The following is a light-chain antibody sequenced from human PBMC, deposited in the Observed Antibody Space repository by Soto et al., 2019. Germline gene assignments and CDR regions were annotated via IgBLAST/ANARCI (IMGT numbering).Light chain of an antibody. Sequence: DIQMTQSPSTLSASVGDRVTIACRASQSISSWLAWYQQKPGKAPKLLIYDASSRASGIPDRFSGSGSGTDFTLTINRLEPEDFALYYCQQFGSSPWTFGQGTKVEIK. CDR1: QSISSW. CDR2: DAS. CDR3: QQFGSSPWT. V-gene: IGKV1-5*01. J-gene: IGKJ1*01.